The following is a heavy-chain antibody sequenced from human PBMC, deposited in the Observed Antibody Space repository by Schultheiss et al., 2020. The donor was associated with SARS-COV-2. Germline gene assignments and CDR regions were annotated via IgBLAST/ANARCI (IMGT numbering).Heavy chain of an antibody. CDR3: ARGGRADFWSPPVG. V-gene: IGHV1-8*01. CDR2: MNPNSGNT. J-gene: IGHJ4*02. Sequence: ASVKVSCKASGYTFTGYDINWVRQATGQGPEWMGWMNPNSGNTGYAQKLQGRVTMTRSTSISTAYMELSSLRSEDTAVYYCARGGRADFWSPPVGWGQGTLVTVSS. D-gene: IGHD3-3*01. CDR1: GYTFTGYD.